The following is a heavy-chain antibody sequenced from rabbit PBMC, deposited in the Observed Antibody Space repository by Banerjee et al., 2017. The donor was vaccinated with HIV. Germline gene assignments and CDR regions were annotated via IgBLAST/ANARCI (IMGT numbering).Heavy chain of an antibody. CDR3: ARNAGYAGYDHALGL. Sequence: EESGGDLVKPGASLTLTCTASGFDFSRDAMCWVRQAPGKGPEWIACIYNGDGSTYYASWVNGRFTISRSTSLNTVTLQMTSLTAADTATYFCARNAGYAGYDHALGLWGPGTLVTVS. CDR1: GFDFSRDA. V-gene: IGHV1S47*01. CDR2: IYNGDGST. D-gene: IGHD7-1*01. J-gene: IGHJ4*01.